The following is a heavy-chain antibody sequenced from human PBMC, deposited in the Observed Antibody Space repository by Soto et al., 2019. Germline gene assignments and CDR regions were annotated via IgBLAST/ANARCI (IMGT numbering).Heavy chain of an antibody. D-gene: IGHD3-22*01. J-gene: IGHJ5*02. V-gene: IGHV1-69*13. CDR2: IIPMFATT. CDR1: GGTFSTYT. Sequence: SVKVSCKASGGTFSTYTMSWVRQAPGQGLELMGGIIPMFATTTYAENFQGRVTITADESTNTAYMELSSLRSEDTAVYYCTRDLYYFDSSAYYGHNWFDPWGQGTRVTVSS. CDR3: TRDLYYFDSSAYYGHNWFDP.